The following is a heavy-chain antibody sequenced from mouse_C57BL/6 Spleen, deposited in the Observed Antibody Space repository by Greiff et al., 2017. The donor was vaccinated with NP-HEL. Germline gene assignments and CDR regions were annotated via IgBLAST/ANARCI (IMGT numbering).Heavy chain of an antibody. CDR3: ARERTAQAYFDD. Sequence: QVQLQQSGPELVKPGASVKISCKASGYAFSSSWMNWVKQRPGKGLEWIGRIYPGDGDTNYTGKFKGKATLTEDKSSSTAYMQLSSLTSEDSAVYFCARERTAQAYFDDWGQGTTLTVSS. CDR2: IYPGDGDT. J-gene: IGHJ2*01. D-gene: IGHD3-2*02. V-gene: IGHV1-82*01. CDR1: GYAFSSSW.